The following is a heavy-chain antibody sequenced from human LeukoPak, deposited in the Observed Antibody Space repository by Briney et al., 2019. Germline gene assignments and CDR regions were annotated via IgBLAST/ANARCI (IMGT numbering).Heavy chain of an antibody. CDR1: GGSISTYY. V-gene: IGHV4-59*01. J-gene: IGHJ4*02. CDR2: VYSSGST. CDR3: ARLTYSTSWYYFDF. D-gene: IGHD6-13*01. Sequence: SETLSLTCTISGGSISTYYWSWIRQPPGKGLEWIGYVYSSGSTDYNPSLKSRVTISLDTSQNQFSLNVTSITTADTAVYYCARLTYSTSWYYFDFWGQGTLVTDSS.